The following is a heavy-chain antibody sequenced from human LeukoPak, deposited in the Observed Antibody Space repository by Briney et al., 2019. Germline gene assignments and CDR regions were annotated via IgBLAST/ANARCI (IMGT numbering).Heavy chain of an antibody. J-gene: IGHJ4*02. CDR1: GFTFSSCA. CDR3: AKGSADVVVVAATVD. Sequence: GGSLRLSCAASGFTFSSCAMSWVRQAPGKGLEWVSGISGSGGSTYYADSVKGRFTISRDNSRNTLYLQMNSLGAEDTAVYYCAKGSADVVVVAATVDWGQGTLVTVSS. V-gene: IGHV3-23*01. CDR2: ISGSGGST. D-gene: IGHD2-15*01.